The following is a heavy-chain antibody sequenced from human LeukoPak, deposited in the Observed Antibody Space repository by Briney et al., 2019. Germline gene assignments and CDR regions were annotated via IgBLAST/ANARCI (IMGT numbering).Heavy chain of an antibody. CDR2: VSGTRTYI. Sequence: PGGSLRLSCAASGFTFSDYTMNWVRQAPGKGLEWVSSVSGTRTYIYYADSVKGRFTISRDNAKNSLYLQMSSLRAEDTAVYYCARMSGYYDYWGQGTLVSVSS. CDR3: ARMSGYYDY. V-gene: IGHV3-21*01. J-gene: IGHJ4*02. CDR1: GFTFSDYT.